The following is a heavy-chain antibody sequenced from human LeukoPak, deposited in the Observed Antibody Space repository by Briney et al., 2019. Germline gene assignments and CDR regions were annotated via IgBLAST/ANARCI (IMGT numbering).Heavy chain of an antibody. Sequence: GSLRLSCAASGFTFSSYGMHWVRQAPGKGLEWVAFIRYDGSNKYYADSVKGRFTISRDNSKNTLYLQMNSLRAEDTAVYYCAKGVVPAAIWGVSGFDYWGQGTLVTVSS. V-gene: IGHV3-30*02. D-gene: IGHD2-2*02. CDR3: AKGVVPAAIWGVSGFDY. CDR1: GFTFSSYG. J-gene: IGHJ4*02. CDR2: IRYDGSNK.